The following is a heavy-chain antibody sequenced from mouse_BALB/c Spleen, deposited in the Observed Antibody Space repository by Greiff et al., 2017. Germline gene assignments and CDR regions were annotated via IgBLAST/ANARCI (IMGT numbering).Heavy chain of an antibody. D-gene: IGHD2-4*01. CDR1: GFTFSDYY. V-gene: IGHV5-4*02. J-gene: IGHJ1*01. CDR3: ARESYDYDGYFDV. Sequence: DVKLVESGGGLVKPGGSLKLSCAASGFTFSDYYMYWVRQTPEKRLEWVATISDGGSYTYYPDSVKGRFTISRDNAKNNLYLQMSSLKSEDTAMYYCARESYDYDGYFDVWGAGTTVTVSS. CDR2: ISDGGSYT.